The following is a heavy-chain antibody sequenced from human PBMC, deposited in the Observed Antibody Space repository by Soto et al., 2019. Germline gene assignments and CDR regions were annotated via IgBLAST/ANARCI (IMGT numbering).Heavy chain of an antibody. D-gene: IGHD5-12*01. CDR1: GGSISSGDYY. CDR2: IYYSGST. Sequence: SETLSLTCTVSGGSISSGDYYWSWIRQPPGKGLEWIGCIYYSGSTYYNPSLKSRVTISVDTSKNQFSLKLSSVTAADTAVYYCAREGDGYNRFDYWGQGTLVTVSS. V-gene: IGHV4-30-4*01. CDR3: AREGDGYNRFDY. J-gene: IGHJ4*02.